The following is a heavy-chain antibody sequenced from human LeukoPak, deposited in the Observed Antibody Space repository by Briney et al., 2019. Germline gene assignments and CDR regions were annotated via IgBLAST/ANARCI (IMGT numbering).Heavy chain of an antibody. Sequence: ASVKVSCKASGYTFTSYYMHWVRQAPGQGLEWMGIINPSGGSTSYAQKFQGRVTMTRDMSTSTVYMELSSLRSEDTAVYYCARRGYNYGVSDYWGQGTLVTVSS. D-gene: IGHD5-18*01. CDR2: INPSGGST. J-gene: IGHJ4*02. CDR1: GYTFTSYY. V-gene: IGHV1-46*01. CDR3: ARRGYNYGVSDY.